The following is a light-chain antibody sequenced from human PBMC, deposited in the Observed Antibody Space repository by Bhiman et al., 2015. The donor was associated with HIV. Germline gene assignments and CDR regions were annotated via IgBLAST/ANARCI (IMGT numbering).Light chain of an antibody. V-gene: IGLV2-14*02. CDR1: TSDVGNYRL. Sequence: QSALTQPASVSGSPGQSITISCTGTTSDVGNYRLVSWYQQHPGKAPKLLLFEVSKRPSGVSDRFSGSKSDTTASLTISGLQAEDEADYYCSSYTISSTTVFGSGTKVTVL. J-gene: IGLJ1*01. CDR3: SSYTISSTTV. CDR2: EVS.